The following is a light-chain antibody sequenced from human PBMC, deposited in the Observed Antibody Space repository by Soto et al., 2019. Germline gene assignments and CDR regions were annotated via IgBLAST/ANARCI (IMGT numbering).Light chain of an antibody. CDR1: RSNIGGNT. CDR2: SND. V-gene: IGLV1-44*01. CDR3: AAWADSVNGWV. Sequence: QSVLTQPPSASGTPGLRVTMSCSGSRSNIGGNTVNWYHQMPGTAPKLLNYSNDQRPSWVPDRFYGAKSGTSASLAISGLQSEDEADYYCAAWADSVNGWVFSGGTKVTVL. J-gene: IGLJ3*02.